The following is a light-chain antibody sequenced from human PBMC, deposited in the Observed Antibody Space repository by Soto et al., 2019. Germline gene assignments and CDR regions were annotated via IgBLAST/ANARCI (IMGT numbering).Light chain of an antibody. CDR1: SSDVGGYNY. CDR3: SSYAGSDNFVV. CDR2: EVT. J-gene: IGLJ2*01. V-gene: IGLV2-8*01. Sequence: QSALTQPPSASGSPGQSVTISCTGTSSDVGGYNYVSCYQQHPGKAPKFMIYEVTKRPSGVPDRFSGSKSGNTASMTVSGLQAEDEADYYCSSYAGSDNFVVFGGGTKLTDL.